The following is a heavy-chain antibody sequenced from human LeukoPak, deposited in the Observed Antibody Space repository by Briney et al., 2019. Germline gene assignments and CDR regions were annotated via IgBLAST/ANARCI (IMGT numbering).Heavy chain of an antibody. J-gene: IGHJ5*02. CDR2: INPNGGYT. V-gene: IGHV1-46*01. CDR1: GYTFTSYG. Sequence: GASVKVSCKASGYTFTSYGISWVRQAPGQGLEWVGIINPNGGYTAYAKKFQGRVTLTRDMSTTSVYMELTSLRSEDTAVYYCARDHSGKWDLLSGWWFDPWGQGTLVTVSS. D-gene: IGHD1-26*01. CDR3: ARDHSGKWDLLSGWWFDP.